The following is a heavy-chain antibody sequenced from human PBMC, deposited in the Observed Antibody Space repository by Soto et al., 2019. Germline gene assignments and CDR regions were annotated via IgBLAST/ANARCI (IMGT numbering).Heavy chain of an antibody. Sequence: QVQLQESGPGLVKTSATLSLTCAVSGYAISSIHWWGGIRQAPGKGMACIGYIYYSGTTYYNPSPKRPVTMSVATSKNQFSRRLASVTAVDTAVYYCSRREIQGPIDYWGPGTLVTLSS. CDR2: IYYSGTT. CDR3: SRREIQGPIDY. D-gene: IGHD1-26*01. J-gene: IGHJ4*02. CDR1: GYAISSIHW. V-gene: IGHV4-28*01.